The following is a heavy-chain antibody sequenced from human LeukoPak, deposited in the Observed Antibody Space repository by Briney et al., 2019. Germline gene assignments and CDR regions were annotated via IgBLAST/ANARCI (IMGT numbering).Heavy chain of an antibody. J-gene: IGHJ6*03. CDR3: AKDQVAAADTYYYYYMDV. CDR1: GFTFSSYG. V-gene: IGHV3-30*02. Sequence: GGSLRLPCAASGFTFSSYGMHWVRQAPGKGLEWVAFIRYDGSNKYYADSVKGRFTISRDNSKNTLYLQMNSLRAEDTAVYYCAKDQVAAADTYYYYYMDVWGKGTTVTVSS. D-gene: IGHD6-13*01. CDR2: IRYDGSNK.